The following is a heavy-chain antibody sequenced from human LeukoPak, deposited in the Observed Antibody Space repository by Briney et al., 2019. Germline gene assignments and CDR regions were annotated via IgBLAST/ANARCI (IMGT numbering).Heavy chain of an antibody. CDR1: GGSLSGYY. CDR2: INHSGRT. J-gene: IGHJ5*02. Sequence: SETLSLTCGVYGGSLSGYYWSWIRQPPGKGLEWIGEINHSGRTNYNPSLKSRVTISLDTSKNQFSLKLSSVTAADTVVYYCTRNNWFDPWGQGTLVTVSS. V-gene: IGHV4-34*01. CDR3: TRNNWFDP.